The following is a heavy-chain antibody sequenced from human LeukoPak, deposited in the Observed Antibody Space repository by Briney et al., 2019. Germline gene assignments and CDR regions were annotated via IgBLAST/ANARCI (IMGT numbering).Heavy chain of an antibody. CDR2: IGGSGGST. V-gene: IGHV3-23*01. J-gene: IGHJ6*02. Sequence: GGSLRLSCAASGFTFSTYAMSWVRQAPGKRLEWVSGIGGSGGSTYYADSVKGRFTISRDNSKNTLYLQMNSLRAEDTAVYYCAKDLEAYSSSSFYYGMDVWGQGTTVTVSS. CDR3: AKDLEAYSSSSFYYGMDV. CDR1: GFTFSTYA. D-gene: IGHD6-6*01.